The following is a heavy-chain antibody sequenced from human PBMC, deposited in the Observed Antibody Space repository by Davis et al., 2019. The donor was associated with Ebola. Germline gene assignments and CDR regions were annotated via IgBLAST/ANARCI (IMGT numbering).Heavy chain of an antibody. CDR1: GYTLTELS. CDR3: ARELAAAGIVDP. CDR2: ISGYNGNA. J-gene: IGHJ5*02. Sequence: ASVKVSCKVSGYTLTELSMHWVRQAPGQGLEWMGRISGYNGNANSAQRFQGRVTMTTDTSTSTAYMELRSQRSDDTAVYYCARELAAAGIVDPWGQGTLVTVSS. D-gene: IGHD6-13*01. V-gene: IGHV1-18*01.